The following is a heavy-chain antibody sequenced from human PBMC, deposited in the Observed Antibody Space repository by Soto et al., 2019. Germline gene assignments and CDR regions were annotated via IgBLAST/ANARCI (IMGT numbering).Heavy chain of an antibody. J-gene: IGHJ4*02. D-gene: IGHD3-22*01. Sequence: GGSLRLCCAAAGVTFSSYDMHWVRQATGKGLEWVSAIGTAGDTYYPGSVKGRFTISRENAKNSLYLQMNGLRAEDTAVYYCARVYDSSGYYDYWGQGTLVTVSS. CDR3: ARVYDSSGYYDY. CDR1: GVTFSSYD. CDR2: IGTAGDT. V-gene: IGHV3-13*01.